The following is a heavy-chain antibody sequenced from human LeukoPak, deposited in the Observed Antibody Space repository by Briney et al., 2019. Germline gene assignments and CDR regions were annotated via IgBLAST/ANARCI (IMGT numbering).Heavy chain of an antibody. J-gene: IGHJ4*02. Sequence: SETLSLTCAVDGGSFSGYYWSWIRQPPGKGLEWIGEINHSGSTNYNPSLKSRVTISVDTSKNQFSLKLSSVTAADTAVYYCARGRGYYDILTGLGNRRPFDYWGQGTLLTVSS. CDR1: GGSFSGYY. V-gene: IGHV4-34*01. CDR3: ARGRGYYDILTGLGNRRPFDY. CDR2: INHSGST. D-gene: IGHD3-9*01.